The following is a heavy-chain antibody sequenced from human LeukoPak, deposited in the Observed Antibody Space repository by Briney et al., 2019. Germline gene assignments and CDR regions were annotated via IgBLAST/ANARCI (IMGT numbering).Heavy chain of an antibody. Sequence: GGSLRLSCAAAGFTVSSNYMSWVRQAPGKGLEWVSFIYSGGSTYYADSVKGRVTISRDNSKNTLDLQMNSLRAEDTAGYYCASGYDSYFDYWDQGTLVTVSS. V-gene: IGHV3-53*01. D-gene: IGHD5-12*01. CDR2: IYSGGST. CDR1: GFTVSSNY. J-gene: IGHJ4*02. CDR3: ASGYDSYFDY.